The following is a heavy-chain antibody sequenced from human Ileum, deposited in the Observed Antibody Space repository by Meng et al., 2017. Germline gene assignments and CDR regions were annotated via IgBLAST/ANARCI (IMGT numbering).Heavy chain of an antibody. CDR3: VRHGGKYFDS. Sequence: QVQLQRAGPGLVDPPGTLSPTCTVSGGSISSSFYWSWVRQSPGKGLEWIGQIYLAGSPNYNPSLESRVTISVDKSKNQFSLRLTSVTAADTAIFYCVRHGGKYFDSWGQGTLVTVSS. CDR1: GGSISSSFY. D-gene: IGHD2-15*01. V-gene: IGHV4-4*03. CDR2: IYLAGSP. J-gene: IGHJ4*02.